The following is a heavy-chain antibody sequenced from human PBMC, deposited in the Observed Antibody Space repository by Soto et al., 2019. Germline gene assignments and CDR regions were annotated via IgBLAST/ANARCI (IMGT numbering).Heavy chain of an antibody. CDR1: EGTFSSYA. Sequence: GASVKVSCKASEGTFSSYAISWVRQAPGQGLEWMGGIIPIFGTANYAQKFQGRVTITADESTSTAYMELRSLRSDDTAVYYCARELAAGTCDYWGQGTLVTVSS. D-gene: IGHD6-13*01. CDR3: ARELAAGTCDY. J-gene: IGHJ4*02. CDR2: IIPIFGTA. V-gene: IGHV1-69*13.